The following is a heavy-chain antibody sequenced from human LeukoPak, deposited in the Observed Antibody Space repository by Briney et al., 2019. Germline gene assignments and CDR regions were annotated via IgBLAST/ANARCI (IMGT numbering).Heavy chain of an antibody. V-gene: IGHV3-7*01. Sequence: PGGSLRLSCAASGFTFSSYWMSWVRQAPEKGLEWVANIKQDGSEKYCVDSVKGRFTISRDNSKNTLYLQMNSLRAEDTAVYYCARDRGYYGSGSYLGYWGQGTLVTVSS. CDR2: IKQDGSEK. CDR1: GFTFSSYW. J-gene: IGHJ4*02. D-gene: IGHD3-10*01. CDR3: ARDRGYYGSGSYLGY.